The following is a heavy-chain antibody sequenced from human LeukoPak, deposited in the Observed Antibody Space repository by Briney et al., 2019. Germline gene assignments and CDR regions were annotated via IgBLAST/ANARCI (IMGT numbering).Heavy chain of an antibody. V-gene: IGHV1-2*02. CDR3: TREARAGNWFDP. Sequence: ASVKVSCKASGYSFSDYYIHWLRQAPGQGLEWMGWINPDSGGTNYAQKFQGRVTMTRDTSITTVYMELSRLRSDDTAVFYCTREARAGNWFDPWGQGTPVTVPA. D-gene: IGHD5-12*01. CDR1: GYSFSDYY. J-gene: IGHJ5*02. CDR2: INPDSGGT.